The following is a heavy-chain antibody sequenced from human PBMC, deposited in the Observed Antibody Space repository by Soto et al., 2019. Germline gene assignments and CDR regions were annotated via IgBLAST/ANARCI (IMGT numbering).Heavy chain of an antibody. CDR3: AKRLQFSSGYVDY. CDR1: GFTFSSYS. Sequence: PGGSLRLSCAASGFTFSSYSMNWVRQAPGKGLEWVSAISSSGGSTYYADSVKGRFTISRDNSKNTLYLQMNSLRAEDTAVYYYAKRLQFSSGYVDYWGQGTLVTVSS. J-gene: IGHJ4*02. D-gene: IGHD3-22*01. CDR2: ISSSGGST. V-gene: IGHV3-23*01.